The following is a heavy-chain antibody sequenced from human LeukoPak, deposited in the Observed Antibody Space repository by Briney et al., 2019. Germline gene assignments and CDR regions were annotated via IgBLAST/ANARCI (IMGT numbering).Heavy chain of an antibody. CDR2: IKSKTDDGTT. D-gene: IGHD1-26*01. Sequence: GGSLTLSCAASGFTFNNAWMSWVRQAPGQGLEWVGRIKSKTDDGTTDYAAPVKGRFTISSNNSKNTLYLQMNSLKTEDTAVYCCTTDAGKVGGTSVDYWGQGTLVTVSS. J-gene: IGHJ4*02. CDR3: TTDAGKVGGTSVDY. CDR1: GFTFNNAW. V-gene: IGHV3-15*01.